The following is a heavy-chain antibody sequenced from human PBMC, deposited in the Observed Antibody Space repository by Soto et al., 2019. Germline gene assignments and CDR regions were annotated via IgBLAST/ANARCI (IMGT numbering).Heavy chain of an antibody. CDR2: IYHSAST. D-gene: IGHD2-2*02. CDR3: ARIPDY. Sequence: PSETLSLTWAVAGGSIITSSYYWGWVSLAPGKGLELIGYIYHSASTYYNPSLKSRVTISVDRSKNQLSLKLSSVTAADTAVYYCARIPDYWGQGTLVTVSS. V-gene: IGHV4-30-2*01. CDR1: GGSIITSSYY. J-gene: IGHJ4*02.